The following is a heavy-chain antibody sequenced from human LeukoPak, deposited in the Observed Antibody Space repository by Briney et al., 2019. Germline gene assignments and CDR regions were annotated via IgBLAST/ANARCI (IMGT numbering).Heavy chain of an antibody. CDR3: TTDYFATANDAFDI. D-gene: IGHD2/OR15-2a*01. V-gene: IGHV3-23*01. J-gene: IGHJ3*02. Sequence: SGGSLRLSCAASGFTFSSYAMSWVRQAPGKGLEWVSAISGSGGSTYYADSVKGRFTISRDNSKNTLYLQMNSLKTEDTAVYYCTTDYFATANDAFDIWGQGTMVTVSS. CDR2: ISGSGGST. CDR1: GFTFSSYA.